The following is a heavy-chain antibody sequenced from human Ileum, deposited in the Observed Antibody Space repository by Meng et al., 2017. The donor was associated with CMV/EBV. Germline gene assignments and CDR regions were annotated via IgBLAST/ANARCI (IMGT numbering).Heavy chain of an antibody. CDR1: GDSASSTSAA. CDR2: TYYRSKWYN. Sequence: SGTLRLTVATSGDSASSTSAAGYWSRQSPSRGLEWLGRTYYRSKWYNDYAVSVKSRIAINPDTSKNQFCLQLNSVTPEDTAVYYCARQYSSGRFDYWGQGTLVTVSS. D-gene: IGHD6-19*01. V-gene: IGHV6-1*01. CDR3: ARQYSSGRFDY. J-gene: IGHJ4*02.